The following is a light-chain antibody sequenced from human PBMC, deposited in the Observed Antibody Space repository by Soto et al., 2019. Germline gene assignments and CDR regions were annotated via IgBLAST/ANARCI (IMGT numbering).Light chain of an antibody. CDR1: QSVSSSY. J-gene: IGKJ4*01. Sequence: EIVLTQSPGTLSLSPGERATLSCRASQSVSSSYLAWYQQKPGQAPRLLIYGASSRATGIPDRFSGSGSRTDFILTISRREPEDFAVYYCQQYGSSPLTFGGGTKVEIK. V-gene: IGKV3-20*01. CDR3: QQYGSSPLT. CDR2: GAS.